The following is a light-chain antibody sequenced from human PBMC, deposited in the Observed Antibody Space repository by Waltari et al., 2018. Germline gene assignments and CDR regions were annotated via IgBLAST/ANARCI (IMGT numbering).Light chain of an antibody. CDR3: QQYNNWPPWT. J-gene: IGKJ1*01. Sequence: EIVMTQSPATLSVSPGERATLSCRASQSVSSNLAWYQQKPGQAPRLLIYGASTRATGIPARFSGSGSGPEFTLTISRLQSEDFAVYYCQQYNNWPPWTFGHGPKVEIK. V-gene: IGKV3-15*01. CDR2: GAS. CDR1: QSVSSN.